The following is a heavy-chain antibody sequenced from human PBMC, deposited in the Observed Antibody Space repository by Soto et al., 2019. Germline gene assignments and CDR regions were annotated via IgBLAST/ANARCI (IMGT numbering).Heavy chain of an antibody. CDR3: ARDVRLPDY. V-gene: IGHV3-48*01. D-gene: IGHD3-10*02. CDR2: ISSTGETT. J-gene: IGHJ4*02. CDR1: GFTFSTYS. Sequence: EVQLVESGGGLVPPGGSLRLSCAASGFTFSTYSMNWVRQAPGKGLEWVSFISSTGETTYYPDSVKGRLTISRDNAKNSLFLQMNSLTAEDTAVYYCARDVRLPDYWGQGTLVTVSS.